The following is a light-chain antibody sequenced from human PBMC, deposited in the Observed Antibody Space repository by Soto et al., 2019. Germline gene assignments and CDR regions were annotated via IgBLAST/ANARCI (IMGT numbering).Light chain of an antibody. V-gene: IGKV3-15*01. CDR2: VAS. CDR1: QSVSNN. Sequence: EIGLTQSPATLSVFPGEKATLSCGASQSVSNNLAWYHQKPGQAPRPLIYVASTRATGVPARFSGSGSGTEFTLTISSLQSEDSAIYYCQQYSSWPFTFGPGTKVAIE. CDR3: QQYSSWPFT. J-gene: IGKJ3*01.